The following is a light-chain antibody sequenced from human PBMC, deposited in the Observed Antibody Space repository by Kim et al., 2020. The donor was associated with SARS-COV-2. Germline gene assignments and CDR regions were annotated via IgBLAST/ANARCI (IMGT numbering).Light chain of an antibody. CDR3: HQYNDWPPGDT. CDR2: GAS. V-gene: IGKV3-15*01. CDR1: QSISTY. J-gene: IGKJ2*01. Sequence: EIVMTQSPATLSVSPGERATLSCRASQSISTYLAWYQQKPGQAPRLLIYGASTRATGVPARFSASGSVTEFTLTISSLQSDDFAVYFCHQYNDWPPGDTFGQGTKVDIK.